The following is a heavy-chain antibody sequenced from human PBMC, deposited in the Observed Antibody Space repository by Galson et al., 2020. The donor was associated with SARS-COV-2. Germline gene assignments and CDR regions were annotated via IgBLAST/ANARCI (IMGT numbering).Heavy chain of an antibody. J-gene: IGHJ4*02. CDR3: ARAARDMTTADY. Sequence: SETLSLSCTVSGGSISSYYWSWIRQPPGKGLEWIGYILYNGNTNYNPSLKSRVTISVDTSKNQFALKVTSVTPADTAFYYGARAARDMTTADYWGQGTLVTVSS. V-gene: IGHV4-59*01. CDR1: GGSISSYY. D-gene: IGHD1-1*01. CDR2: ILYNGNT.